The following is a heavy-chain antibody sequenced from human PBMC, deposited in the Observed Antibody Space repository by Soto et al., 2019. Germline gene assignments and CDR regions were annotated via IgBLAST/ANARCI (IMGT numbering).Heavy chain of an antibody. CDR3: ARTRYVWGSYRVAPDAFDI. CDR2: IYTSGST. D-gene: IGHD3-16*02. V-gene: IGHV4-4*07. J-gene: IGHJ3*02. CDR1: GGSISSYY. Sequence: SETLYITCTVSGGSISSYYWSWIRQPAGKGLEWIGRIYTSGSTNYNPSLKSRVTMSVDTSKNQFSLKLSSVTAADTAVYYCARTRYVWGSYRVAPDAFDIWGQGTMVTVS.